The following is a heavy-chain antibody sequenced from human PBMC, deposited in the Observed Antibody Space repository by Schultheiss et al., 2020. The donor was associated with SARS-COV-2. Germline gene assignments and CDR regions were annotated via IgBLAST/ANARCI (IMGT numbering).Heavy chain of an antibody. V-gene: IGHV4-39*01. CDR2: IYYSGST. J-gene: IGHJ4*02. D-gene: IGHD6-19*01. CDR1: GGSISSSSYY. Sequence: LSLTCTVSGGSISSSSYYWGWIRQPPGKGLEWIGSIYYSGSTYYNPSLKSRVTLSLDTSKKQFSLKLSSVTAADTAVYYCARHAEQEQWLVRFDYWGQGTLVTVSS. CDR3: ARHAEQEQWLVRFDY.